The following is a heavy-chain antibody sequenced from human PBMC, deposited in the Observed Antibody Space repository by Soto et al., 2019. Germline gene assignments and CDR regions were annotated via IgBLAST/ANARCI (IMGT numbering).Heavy chain of an antibody. CDR1: GFTFSSYG. D-gene: IGHD3-16*01. Sequence: QVQLVESGGGVVQPGRSLRLSCAASGFTFSSYGMHWVRQAPGKGLEWVAVISYDGSNKYYADSVKGRFTISRDNSKNPLYLQMKGLRAEDTAGYYGAKEGGPRYGMDVWGQGTTVTVSS. CDR2: ISYDGSNK. V-gene: IGHV3-30*18. J-gene: IGHJ6*02. CDR3: AKEGGPRYGMDV.